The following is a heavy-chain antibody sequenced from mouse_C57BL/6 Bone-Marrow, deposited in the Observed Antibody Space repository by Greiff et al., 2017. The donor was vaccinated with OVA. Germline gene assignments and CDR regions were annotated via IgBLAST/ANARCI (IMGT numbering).Heavy chain of an antibody. Sequence: VQLQQSGPGLVAPSQSLSITCTVSGFSLTSYGVDWVRQSPGKGLEWLGVIWGVGSTNYNSALKSRLSISKDNSKSQVFLKMNSLQTDDTAMYYCARRLYAMDYWGQGTSVTVSS. CDR3: ARRLYAMDY. CDR2: IWGVGST. J-gene: IGHJ4*01. CDR1: GFSLTSYG. V-gene: IGHV2-6*01.